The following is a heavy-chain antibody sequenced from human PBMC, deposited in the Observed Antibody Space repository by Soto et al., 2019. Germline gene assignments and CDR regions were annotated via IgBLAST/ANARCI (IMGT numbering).Heavy chain of an antibody. Sequence: SETLSLTCSVSGGSISSSSYSWVWIRQPPGKGLEWIGTIYYSESTHYNPSLEGRVAISADTPKNQLSLRLSSVTAADTAVYYCGRHPVHCGSSTCFGYYSVDVRGQGTTVT. D-gene: IGHD2-2*01. CDR3: GRHPVHCGSSTCFGYYSVDV. V-gene: IGHV4-39*01. CDR1: GGSISSSSYS. CDR2: IYYSEST. J-gene: IGHJ6*02.